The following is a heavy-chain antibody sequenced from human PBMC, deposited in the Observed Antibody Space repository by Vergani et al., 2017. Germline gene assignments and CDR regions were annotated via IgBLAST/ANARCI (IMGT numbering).Heavy chain of an antibody. CDR2: IWSDGSRK. J-gene: IGHJ4*02. D-gene: IGHD2-2*02. V-gene: IGHV3-23*03. Sequence: EVQLLESGGGLVQPGGSLRLSCEASGFSFPGYAMSWVRQAPGKGLEWVAVIWSDGSRKYYGDSVKGRFTISRDKSKNTVYLQMNSLRAEDTAVYYCAKESQDDTVEAPAAIQGTFDTWGRGTLVTVSS. CDR1: GFSFPGYA. CDR3: AKESQDDTVEAPAAIQGTFDT.